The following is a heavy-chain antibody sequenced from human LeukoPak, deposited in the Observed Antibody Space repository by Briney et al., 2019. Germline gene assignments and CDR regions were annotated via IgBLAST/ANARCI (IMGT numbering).Heavy chain of an antibody. V-gene: IGHV1-8*01. CDR1: GYTFTAYD. D-gene: IGHD4-17*01. Sequence: ASVKVSCKASGYTFTAYDLNWVRQATGQGLEWMGWMNPKSANTGYAQKFQGRVTMTRDTSINTAYMELSSLRSEDTAIYYCARGKLTHGDYVAVDSWGQGTLVTVSS. J-gene: IGHJ4*02. CDR3: ARGKLTHGDYVAVDS. CDR2: MNPKSANT.